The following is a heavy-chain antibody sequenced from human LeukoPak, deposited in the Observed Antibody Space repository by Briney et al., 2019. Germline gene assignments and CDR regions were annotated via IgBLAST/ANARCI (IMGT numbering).Heavy chain of an antibody. D-gene: IGHD5/OR15-5a*01. CDR2: IYSNGGRI. CDR1: GFILSGHA. J-gene: IGHJ3*02. Sequence: GGSLILSCAVSGFILSGHAMHWVRQAPGRGLEYVSTIYSNGGRIYYADSVKGRVTISRDNSKNTLSLQMGSLRTEDMAVYYCARERYSVNDYDAFDIWGQGTMVTVSS. CDR3: ARERYSVNDYDAFDI. V-gene: IGHV3-64*02.